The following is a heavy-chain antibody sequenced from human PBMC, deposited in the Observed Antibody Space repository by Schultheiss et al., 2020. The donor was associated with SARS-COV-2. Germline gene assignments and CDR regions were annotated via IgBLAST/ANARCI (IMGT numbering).Heavy chain of an antibody. CDR1: GFIFSNYG. D-gene: IGHD6-13*01. CDR3: ARDSSFLGLASAGSYFDH. V-gene: IGHV3-30*12. Sequence: GGSLRLSCEASGFIFSNYGMHWVRQAPGKGLEWVAVIHYDGNKKYYADSVRGRFTISRDNSKNTLYLQMNSLTAEDTALYYCARDSSFLGLASAGSYFDHWGQGSLVTVSS. CDR2: IHYDGNKK. J-gene: IGHJ4*02.